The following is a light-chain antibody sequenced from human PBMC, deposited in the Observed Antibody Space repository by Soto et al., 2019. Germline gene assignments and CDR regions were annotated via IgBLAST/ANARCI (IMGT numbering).Light chain of an antibody. J-gene: IGKJ5*01. CDR3: QQYASSPT. V-gene: IGKV3-20*01. CDR1: QSVSSNY. CDR2: AAS. Sequence: VLTQSPGTLSLSPGERATLSCRASQSVSSNYLAWYQQKPGQAPRRLIYAASSRATGIPDRFSGSGSGTDFTLTISRLEPEDFAVYYCQQYASSPTFGEGRRLEI.